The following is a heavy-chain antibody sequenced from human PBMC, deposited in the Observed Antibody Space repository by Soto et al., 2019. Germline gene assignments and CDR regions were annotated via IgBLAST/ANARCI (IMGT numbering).Heavy chain of an antibody. CDR2: IITFFGAA. Sequence: QVQLVQSGAEVRKPGSSVRVSCKASGGRFTTYAFNWMRQAPGQGLEWLGGIITFFGAAMYAQKFQGRVTSTADELTTTAYRELSDLRSEDTAVYYCARGGKERFRGSGMDVWGQGTTVTVSS. V-gene: IGHV1-69*01. CDR1: GGRFTTYA. CDR3: ARGGKERFRGSGMDV. D-gene: IGHD1-1*01. J-gene: IGHJ6*02.